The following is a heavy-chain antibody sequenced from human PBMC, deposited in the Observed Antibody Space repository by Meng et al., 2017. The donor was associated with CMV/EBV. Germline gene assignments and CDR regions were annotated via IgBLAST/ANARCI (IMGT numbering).Heavy chain of an antibody. Sequence: SETLSLTCTVSGGSISSYYWSWIQQPPGKGLEWIGYIYYSGSTNYNPSLKSRVTISVDTSKNQFSLKLSSVTAADTAVYYCARLNLMTTVTTPGSYYYYGMDVWGQGTTVTVSS. J-gene: IGHJ6*02. V-gene: IGHV4-59*01. CDR1: GGSISSYY. CDR2: IYYSGST. D-gene: IGHD4-11*01. CDR3: ARLNLMTTVTTPGSYYYYGMDV.